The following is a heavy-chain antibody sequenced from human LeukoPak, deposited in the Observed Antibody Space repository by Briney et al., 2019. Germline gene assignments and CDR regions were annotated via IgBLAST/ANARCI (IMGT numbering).Heavy chain of an antibody. J-gene: IGHJ4*02. CDR3: ARGLGSSSGYSLDY. CDR1: GGSFSGYY. D-gene: IGHD3-22*01. CDR2: INHSGST. V-gene: IGHV4-34*01. Sequence: PSETLSLTCAVYGGSFSGYYWSWIRQPPGKGLEWIGEINHSGSTNYNPSLKSRVTISVDTPKNQFSLKLSSVTAADTAVYYCARGLGSSSGYSLDYWGQGTLVTVSS.